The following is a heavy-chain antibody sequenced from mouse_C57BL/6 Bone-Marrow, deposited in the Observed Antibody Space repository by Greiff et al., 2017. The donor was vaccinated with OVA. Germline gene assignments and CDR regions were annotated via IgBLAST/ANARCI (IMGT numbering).Heavy chain of an antibody. CDR2: ISSGGDYI. J-gene: IGHJ2*01. V-gene: IGHV5-9-1*02. CDR1: GFTFSSYA. Sequence: EVMLVESGEGLVKPGGSLKLSCAASGFTFSSYAMSWVRQTPEKRLEWVAYISSGGDYIYYADTVKGRFTISRDNARNTQYLQMSSLKSEDAAMYYCTRGGENYFDYWGQGTTLTVSS. CDR3: TRGGENYFDY.